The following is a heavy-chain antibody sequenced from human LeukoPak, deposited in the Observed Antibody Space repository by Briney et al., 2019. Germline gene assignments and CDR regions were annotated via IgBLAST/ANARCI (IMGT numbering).Heavy chain of an antibody. CDR1: GFIVSRNY. D-gene: IGHD6-19*01. Sequence: GGSLRLSCAASGFIVSRNYMSWVRQAPGKGLEWVSVFYSGGDTYSADSVKGRFTISRDTSKNTLYLQMNSLRAEDTAVYYCARSPYSGGWGLFDFWGQGTLVTVSS. V-gene: IGHV3-53*01. J-gene: IGHJ4*02. CDR2: FYSGGDT. CDR3: ARSPYSGGWGLFDF.